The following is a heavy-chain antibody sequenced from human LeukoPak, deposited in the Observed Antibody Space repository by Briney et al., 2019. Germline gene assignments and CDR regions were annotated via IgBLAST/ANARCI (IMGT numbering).Heavy chain of an antibody. J-gene: IGHJ1*01. V-gene: IGHV3-23*01. CDR1: GLAFSNYA. CDR2: ISGHGDST. D-gene: IGHD2/OR15-2a*01. CDR3: TKDLDDLNTFPPLFQN. Sequence: PGGSLRLSCAASGLAFSNYAMSWVRQAPGKGLEWISAISGHGDSTYYADSVNGRFTISRDNSKDTLYLQMDSLSVGDTAVYYCTKDLDDLNTFPPLFQNWGQGTLVTVSS.